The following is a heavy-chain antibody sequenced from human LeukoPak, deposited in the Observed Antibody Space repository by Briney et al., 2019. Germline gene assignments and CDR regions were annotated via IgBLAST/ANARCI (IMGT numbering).Heavy chain of an antibody. J-gene: IGHJ4*02. Sequence: GGSLRLSCAASGFTFSSYEMNWVRQAPGKGLEWVSYISSSGSTIYYADSVKGRLTISRDNAKNSLYLQMNSLRAEDTAVYYCAELGITMIGGVWGQGTLVTVSS. V-gene: IGHV3-48*03. D-gene: IGHD3-10*02. CDR3: AELGITMIGGV. CDR2: ISSSGSTI. CDR1: GFTFSSYE.